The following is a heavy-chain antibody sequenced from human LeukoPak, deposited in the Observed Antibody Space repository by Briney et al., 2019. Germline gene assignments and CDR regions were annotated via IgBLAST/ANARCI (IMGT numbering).Heavy chain of an antibody. J-gene: IGHJ6*03. CDR3: AKHPPGPDYYYYMDV. V-gene: IGHV3-23*01. CDR1: GFTFSSYY. CDR2: ISGSGGST. Sequence: GGSLRLSCAASGFTFSSYYMNWVRQAPGKGLEWVSAISGSGGSTYYADSVKGRFTISRDNSKNTLYLQMNSLRAEDTAVYYCAKHPPGPDYYYYMDVWGKGTTVTISS. D-gene: IGHD1-1*01.